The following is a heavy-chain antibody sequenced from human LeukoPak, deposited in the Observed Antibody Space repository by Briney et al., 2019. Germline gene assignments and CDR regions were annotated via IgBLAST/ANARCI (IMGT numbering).Heavy chain of an antibody. Sequence: GGSLRLSCSASGFPFSSYAMHWVRQAPGKGLEYVSAISDSGGSTYYADSVKGRFTISRDNSKNTLYLKMSSLRAEDTAVYFCVRGYSFGPYGMDVWGQGTTVTVSS. D-gene: IGHD2-15*01. CDR2: ISDSGGST. J-gene: IGHJ6*02. CDR1: GFPFSSYA. V-gene: IGHV3-64D*09. CDR3: VRGYSFGPYGMDV.